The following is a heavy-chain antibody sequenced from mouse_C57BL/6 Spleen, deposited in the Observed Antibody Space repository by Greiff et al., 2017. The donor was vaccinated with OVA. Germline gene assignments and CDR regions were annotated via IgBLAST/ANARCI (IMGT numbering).Heavy chain of an antibody. Sequence: VQLKESGPELVKPGDSVKISCKASGYSFTGYFMNWVMQSHGKSLEWIGRINPYNGDTFYNQKFKGKATLTVDKSSSTAHMELRSLTSEDSAVYYCARGVYYYGSSYYFDYWGQGTTLTVSS. V-gene: IGHV1-20*01. J-gene: IGHJ2*01. D-gene: IGHD1-1*01. CDR1: GYSFTGYF. CDR3: ARGVYYYGSSYYFDY. CDR2: INPYNGDT.